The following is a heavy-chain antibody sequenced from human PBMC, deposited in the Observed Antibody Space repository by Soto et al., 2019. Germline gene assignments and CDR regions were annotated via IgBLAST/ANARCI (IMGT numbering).Heavy chain of an antibody. D-gene: IGHD3-22*01. CDR3: ASHPYYDSSGYYLGY. CDR2: IIPIFGTA. Sequence: SVKVSCKASGGTFSSYAISWVRQAPGQGLEWMGGIIPIFGTANYAQKFRGRVTITADKSTSTAYMELSSLRSEDTAVYYCASHPYYDSSGYYLGYWGQGTLVTVSS. J-gene: IGHJ4*02. V-gene: IGHV1-69*06. CDR1: GGTFSSYA.